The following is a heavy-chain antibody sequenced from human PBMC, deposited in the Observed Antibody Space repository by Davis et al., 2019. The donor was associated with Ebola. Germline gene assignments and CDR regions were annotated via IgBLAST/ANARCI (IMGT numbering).Heavy chain of an antibody. Sequence: AASVKVSCKASGYTFTSYYMHWVRQAPGQGLEWMGIINPSGGSTSYAQKFQGWVTMTRDTSISTAYMELSRLRSDDTAVYYCARDRGYSYGFSMDVWGQGTTVTVSS. J-gene: IGHJ6*02. V-gene: IGHV1-46*01. D-gene: IGHD5-18*01. CDR3: ARDRGYSYGFSMDV. CDR1: GYTFTSYY. CDR2: INPSGGST.